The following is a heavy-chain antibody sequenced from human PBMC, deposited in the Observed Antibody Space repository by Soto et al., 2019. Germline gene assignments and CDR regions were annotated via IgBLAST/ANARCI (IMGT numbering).Heavy chain of an antibody. CDR1: GFTFTSSA. D-gene: IGHD3-16*01. CDR2: IVVGSGNT. J-gene: IGHJ6*02. CDR3: AAGVMITTSSRAYYYGMDA. Sequence: SVKVSCKASGFTFTSSAVQWVRQARGQRLEWIGWIVVGSGNTNYAQKFQERVTITRDMSTSTAYMELSSLRSEDTAVYYCAAGVMITTSSRAYYYGMDAWGQGTTVTVSS. V-gene: IGHV1-58*01.